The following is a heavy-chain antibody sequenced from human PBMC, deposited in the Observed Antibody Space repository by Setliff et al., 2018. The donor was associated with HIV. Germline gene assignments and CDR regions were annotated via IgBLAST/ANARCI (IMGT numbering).Heavy chain of an antibody. Sequence: SETLSLTCSVSGGSVIKDNFYWGWIRQAPTKGLKWIGTLYDTGRTYYNPPLKSRVSIFVDTTKNEFSLNLRSVTAADTAVYFCVNSGYDGDYYYYYMDVWGKGTTVTVS. CDR1: GGSVIKDNFY. D-gene: IGHD5-12*01. V-gene: IGHV4-39*01. CDR3: VNSGYDGDYYYYYMDV. CDR2: LYDTGRT. J-gene: IGHJ6*03.